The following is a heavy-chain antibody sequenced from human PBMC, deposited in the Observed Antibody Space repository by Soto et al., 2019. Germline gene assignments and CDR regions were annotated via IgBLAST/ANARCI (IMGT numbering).Heavy chain of an antibody. CDR3: ARDLGRREGYRPFDP. V-gene: IGHV3-7*03. Sequence: GGSLRLSCAASGFTFSSYWMSWVRQAPGKGLEWVANIKQDGSEKYYVDSVKGRFTISRDNAKNSLYLQMNSLRAEDTAVYYCARDLGRREGYRPFDPWGQGTLVTVSS. D-gene: IGHD6-13*01. CDR2: IKQDGSEK. J-gene: IGHJ5*02. CDR1: GFTFSSYW.